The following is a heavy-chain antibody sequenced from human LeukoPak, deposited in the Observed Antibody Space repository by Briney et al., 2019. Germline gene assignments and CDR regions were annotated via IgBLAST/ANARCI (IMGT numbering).Heavy chain of an antibody. J-gene: IGHJ4*02. V-gene: IGHV1-18*04. CDR1: GYMFTDYD. D-gene: IGHD4-17*01. CDR3: ARTVTTSSYYFDY. Sequence: VASVKVSCKASGYMFTDYDIHWVRQAPGQGLEWMGWISGYDGNTNYAQKLRGRVTMTTDTSTSTAYMDLRSLRSDDTALYYCARTVTTSSYYFDYWGQGTLVTVSS. CDR2: ISGYDGNT.